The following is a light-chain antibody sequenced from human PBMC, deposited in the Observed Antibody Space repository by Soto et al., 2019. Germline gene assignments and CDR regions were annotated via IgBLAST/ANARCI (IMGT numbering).Light chain of an antibody. CDR1: QGLNNY. V-gene: IGKV1-27*01. J-gene: IGKJ3*01. CDR2: AAS. Sequence: IKVNMSASAVSASEGDRVTITCRASQGLNNYLAWYQQKPGKVPKLLIYAASTLQSGVPSRFRGSRSATDFTLTISRLEPEDLAVYYCQDSGNSGVTFGPGTKVDIK. CDR3: QDSGNSGVT.